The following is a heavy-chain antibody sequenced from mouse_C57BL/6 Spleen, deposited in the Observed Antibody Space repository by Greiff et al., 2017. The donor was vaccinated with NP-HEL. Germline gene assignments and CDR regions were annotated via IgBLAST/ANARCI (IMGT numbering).Heavy chain of an antibody. CDR3: ARHECYFDY. V-gene: IGHV5-6*01. Sequence: EVKLQESGGDLVKPGGSLKLSCAASGFTFSSYGMSWVRQTPDKRLERVATISSGGSYTYYPDSVKGRFTISRDNAKNNLYLQMSSLKSEDTAMYYCARHECYFDYWGQGTTLTVSS. CDR1: GFTFSSYG. CDR2: ISSGGSYT. J-gene: IGHJ2*01.